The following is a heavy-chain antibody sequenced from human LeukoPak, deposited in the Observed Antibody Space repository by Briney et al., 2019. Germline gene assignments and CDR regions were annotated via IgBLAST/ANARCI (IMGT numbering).Heavy chain of an antibody. Sequence: GGSLRLSCAASGFTFSSYAMSWVRQAPGKGLEWVSAISGSGGSTYYADSVKGRFTISRDNSKNTLYLQMNSLRAETTAVYYCARGVSATHFDYWGQGTLVTVSS. CDR3: ARGVSATHFDY. CDR2: ISGSGGST. D-gene: IGHD2-15*01. J-gene: IGHJ4*02. CDR1: GFTFSSYA. V-gene: IGHV3-23*01.